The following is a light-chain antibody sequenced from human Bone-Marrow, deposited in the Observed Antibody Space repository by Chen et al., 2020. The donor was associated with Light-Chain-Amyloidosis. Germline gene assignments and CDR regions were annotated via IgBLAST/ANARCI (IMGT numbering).Light chain of an antibody. CDR2: ADN. J-gene: IGLJ2*01. CDR3: QAWDRSTVV. V-gene: IGLV3-1*01. CDR1: KLGAKY. Sequence: SSELTQPPSMSVSPGQTASITCSGDKLGAKYACWYQQKAVQSPVLVIYADNERPSGIPERFSGSNSGNTATLTISGTQAMDEADYCCQAWDRSTVVFGGGTKLTVL.